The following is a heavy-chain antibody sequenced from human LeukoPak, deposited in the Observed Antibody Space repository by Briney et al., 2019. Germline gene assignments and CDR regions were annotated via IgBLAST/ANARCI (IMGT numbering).Heavy chain of an antibody. CDR1: GGSVSHSNW. V-gene: IGHV4-4*02. CDR2: VHPSEGT. J-gene: IGHJ3*02. Sequence: PSETLSLTCAVSGGSVSHSNWWTWVRQSPGKGLEWIGEVHPSEGTNYNPSLKSRVTISLDKSKNQFPLKLSSVTAADTAVYYCARADYDFWSGYSFDAFDIWGQGTMVTVSS. CDR3: ARADYDFWSGYSFDAFDI. D-gene: IGHD3-3*01.